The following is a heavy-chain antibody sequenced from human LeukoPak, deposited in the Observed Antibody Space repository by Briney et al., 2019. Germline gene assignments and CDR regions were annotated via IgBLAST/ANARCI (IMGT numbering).Heavy chain of an antibody. CDR3: AKAVGFGEAYGMDV. D-gene: IGHD3-10*01. J-gene: IGHJ6*02. Sequence: GGSLRLSCAASGFTFSNYAIHWIRQGPGKGLKWVAIISYDGTNKYYADSMKGRFSISRDNSKNTLYLQMNSLRPEDTAVYYCAKAVGFGEAYGMDVWGQGTTVTVSS. CDR2: ISYDGTNK. V-gene: IGHV3-30*18. CDR1: GFTFSNYA.